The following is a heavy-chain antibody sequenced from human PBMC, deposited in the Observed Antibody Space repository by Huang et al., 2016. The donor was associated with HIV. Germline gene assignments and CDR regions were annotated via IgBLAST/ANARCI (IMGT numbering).Heavy chain of an antibody. D-gene: IGHD1-1*01. CDR2: NNHSGST. J-gene: IGHJ3*02. Sequence: QVQLQQWGAGLLKPSETLSLTCAVYGGSFSGYYWSWIRQSPGKGLEWIGENNHSGSTNYTPSLNSRLTISVDTSKNQFSLKLSAVTAADTAVYYCARERMMSWLDDHDAFDIWGQGTMVTVSS. CDR1: GGSFSGYY. CDR3: ARERMMSWLDDHDAFDI. V-gene: IGHV4-34*01.